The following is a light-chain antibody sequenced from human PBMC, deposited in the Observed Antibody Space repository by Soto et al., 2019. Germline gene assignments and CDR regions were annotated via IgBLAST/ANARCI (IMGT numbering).Light chain of an antibody. CDR3: QQYSAYPYT. CDR2: DAS. V-gene: IGKV1-5*01. CDR1: QTISSW. Sequence: DIQMTQSPSTLSASVGDRVTITCRASQTISSWLAWHQQKSGRAPKLLIYDASSLEGGVPSRFSGSGSGTEFTLTISSLQADEFATYYCQQYSAYPYTFGQGTKVDIK. J-gene: IGKJ2*01.